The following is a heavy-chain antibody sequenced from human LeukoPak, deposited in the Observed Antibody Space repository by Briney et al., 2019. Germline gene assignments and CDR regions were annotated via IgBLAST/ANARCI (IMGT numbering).Heavy chain of an antibody. Sequence: GGSLRLSCAASGFTFSSYWMSWVRQAPGRGQQWVANIKQDGSEKYYVDSVKGRFTISRDNAKNSLYLQMNTLRAEDTGVYYCARDMVEATTRGIDYWGQGTLVTVSS. V-gene: IGHV3-7*01. CDR2: IKQDGSEK. CDR3: ARDMVEATTRGIDY. D-gene: IGHD5-12*01. CDR1: GFTFSSYW. J-gene: IGHJ4*02.